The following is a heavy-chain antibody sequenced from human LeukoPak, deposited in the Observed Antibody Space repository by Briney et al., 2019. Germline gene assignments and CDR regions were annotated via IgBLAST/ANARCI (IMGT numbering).Heavy chain of an antibody. J-gene: IGHJ3*02. Sequence: GASVKVSCKASGGTFSSYAISWVRQAPGQGLEWMGGIIPIFGTANYAQKFQGRVTITADESTSTAYMELSSLRSEDTAVYYCARDQTYGGNPDAFDIWGQGTMVTVSS. V-gene: IGHV1-69*13. D-gene: IGHD4-23*01. CDR3: ARDQTYGGNPDAFDI. CDR1: GGTFSSYA. CDR2: IIPIFGTA.